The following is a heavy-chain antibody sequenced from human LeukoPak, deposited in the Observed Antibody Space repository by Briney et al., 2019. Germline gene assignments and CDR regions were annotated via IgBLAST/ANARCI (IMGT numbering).Heavy chain of an antibody. CDR2: ISANNGDS. Sequence: GASVKVSCKASGYTFTRYGISGVRQAPGQGLEWMGWISANNGDSNSAQKFQGRVTMTTDTSTSTAYMELRSLRSDDTAVYYCARDFFHGHCAGLSCFLLDYWGQGSLVTVSS. D-gene: IGHD2-15*01. J-gene: IGHJ4*02. CDR3: ARDFFHGHCAGLSCFLLDY. CDR1: GYTFTRYG. V-gene: IGHV1-18*01.